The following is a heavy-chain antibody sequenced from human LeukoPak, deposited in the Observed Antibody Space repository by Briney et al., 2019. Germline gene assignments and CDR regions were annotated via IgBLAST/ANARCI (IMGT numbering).Heavy chain of an antibody. CDR3: ARGLSRSGFDY. V-gene: IGHV4-30-2*01. CDR2: IYHSGST. D-gene: IGHD2/OR15-2a*01. J-gene: IGHJ4*02. CDR1: GGSISSGGYS. Sequence: SETLSLTCAVSGGSISSGGYSWSWIRQPPGQGLEWIGYIYHSGSTYYNPSLKSRVTISVDRSKNQFSLKLSSVTAADTAVYYCARGLSRSGFDYWGQGTLVTVSS.